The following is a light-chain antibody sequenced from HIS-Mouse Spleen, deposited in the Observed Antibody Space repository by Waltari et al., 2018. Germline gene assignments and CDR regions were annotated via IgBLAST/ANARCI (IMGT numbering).Light chain of an antibody. CDR1: QGISSY. J-gene: IGKJ1*01. CDR2: AAS. V-gene: IGKV1-8*01. CDR3: QQYYSYPRT. Sequence: AIRMTQSPSSLSASTGTRVPITCPASQGISSYLAWYQQKPGKAPKLLIYAASTLQSGVPSRFSGSGSGTDFTLTISCLQSEDFATYYCQQYYSYPRTFGQGTKVEIK.